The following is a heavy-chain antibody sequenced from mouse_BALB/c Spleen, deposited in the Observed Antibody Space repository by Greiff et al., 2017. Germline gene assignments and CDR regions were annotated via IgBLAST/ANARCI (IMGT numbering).Heavy chain of an antibody. D-gene: IGHD2-4*01. Sequence: QVQLQQSGAELVKPGASVKLSCKASGYTFTEYTIHWVKQRSGQGLEWIGWVYPGSGSIKYNEKFKDKATLTADKSSSTVYMELSRLTSEDSAVYFCARHEGRFYYEGPVWFAYWGQGTLVTVSA. J-gene: IGHJ3*01. CDR3: ARHEGRFYYEGPVWFAY. CDR1: GYTFTEYT. CDR2: VYPGSGSI. V-gene: IGHV1-62-2*01.